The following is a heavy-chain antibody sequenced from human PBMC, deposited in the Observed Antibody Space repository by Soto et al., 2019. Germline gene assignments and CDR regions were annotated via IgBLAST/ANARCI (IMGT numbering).Heavy chain of an antibody. CDR2: IRSKTYGGTT. V-gene: IGHV3-49*04. Sequence: GGSLRLSCSASGFTFGDYGMSWVRQAPGKGLEWISFIRSKTYGGTTEYAASARGRFTVSRDDSKSSASLRMNSLKTEDTAVYYCTRLKYFLYSGSYFPFDYWGRGILVTVPS. J-gene: IGHJ4*02. CDR1: GFTFGDYG. D-gene: IGHD1-26*01. CDR3: TRLKYFLYSGSYFPFDY.